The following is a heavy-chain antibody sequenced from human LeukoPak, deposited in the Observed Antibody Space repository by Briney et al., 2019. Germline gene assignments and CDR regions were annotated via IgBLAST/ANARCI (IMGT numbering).Heavy chain of an antibody. D-gene: IGHD4-23*01. Sequence: GGSLRLSCAASGFTFSSYGMYWVRQAPGKGLEWVAFIRYDGSNKYYADSVKGRFTISRDNSKNTLYLQMNSLRAEDTAVYYCARWQVVSRPWFDPWGQGTMVTVSS. CDR2: IRYDGSNK. CDR1: GFTFSSYG. V-gene: IGHV3-30*02. CDR3: ARWQVVSRPWFDP. J-gene: IGHJ5*02.